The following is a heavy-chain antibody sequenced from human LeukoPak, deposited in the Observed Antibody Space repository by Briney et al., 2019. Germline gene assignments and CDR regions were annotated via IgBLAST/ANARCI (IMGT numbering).Heavy chain of an antibody. CDR3: ARMGGYSYGPRVEYFQH. Sequence: GASVKVSCKASGYTFTSYAMHWVRQAPGQRLEWMGWINAGNGNTKYSQKFRGRVTITRDTSASTAYMELSSLRSEDTAVYYCARMGGYSYGPRVEYFQHWGQGTLVTVSS. V-gene: IGHV1-3*01. CDR2: INAGNGNT. J-gene: IGHJ1*01. CDR1: GYTFTSYA. D-gene: IGHD5-18*01.